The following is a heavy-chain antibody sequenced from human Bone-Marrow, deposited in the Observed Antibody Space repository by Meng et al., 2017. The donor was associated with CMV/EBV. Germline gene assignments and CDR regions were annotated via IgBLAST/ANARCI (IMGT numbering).Heavy chain of an antibody. V-gene: IGHV1-8*01. CDR2: MNPNSGNT. CDR1: GYTFTTYD. Sequence: ASVKVSCKASGYTFTTYDINWVRQATGQGLEWMGWMNPNSGNTGYAQKFQGRVTLTRVTSISTAYMELSSLTSDDTPVYYCARTRIEVEPDGRKIKYYNYGMDVWGQGNTVTVSS. CDR3: ARTRIEVEPDGRKIKYYNYGMDV. D-gene: IGHD2-2*01. J-gene: IGHJ6*02.